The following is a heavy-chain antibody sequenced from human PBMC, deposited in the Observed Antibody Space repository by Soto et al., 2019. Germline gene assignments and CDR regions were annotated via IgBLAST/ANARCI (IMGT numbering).Heavy chain of an antibody. CDR1: GFIFSSYA. J-gene: IGHJ4*02. CDR3: ARARSSSRYFDY. V-gene: IGHV3-23*01. Sequence: EVQLLESGGDLVQPGGSLRLSCAASGFIFSSYAMSWVRQAPGKGLEWVSTISASGGSTNNADSVKGRFTISRDNSKNTLYLEMNSLRAEDTAVYYCARARSSSRYFDYWGQGTLVTVSS. CDR2: ISASGGST. D-gene: IGHD6-13*01.